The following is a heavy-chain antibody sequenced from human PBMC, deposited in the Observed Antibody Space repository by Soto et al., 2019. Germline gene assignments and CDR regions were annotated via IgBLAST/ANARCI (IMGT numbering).Heavy chain of an antibody. CDR1: GFTFRNYA. CDR3: AKARPSGGYFYVEAFDV. V-gene: IGHV3-23*01. CDR2: VSSTGTSP. D-gene: IGHD3-22*01. Sequence: GGSLRLSCSASGFTFRNYAMSWVRQSPGKGLYCVSGVSSTGTSPYYAGSVQGRFTISRDNSKNMFYLQMKGLRAEGTAIYYCAKARPSGGYFYVEAFDVWGQGTMVTVSS. J-gene: IGHJ3*01.